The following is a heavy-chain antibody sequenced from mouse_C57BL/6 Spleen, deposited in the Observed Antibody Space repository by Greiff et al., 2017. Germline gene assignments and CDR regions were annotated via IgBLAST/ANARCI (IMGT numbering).Heavy chain of an antibody. Sequence: QVQLQQSGPELVKPGASVKISCKASGYAFSSSWMNWVKQRPGKGLEWIGRIYPGDGDTNYNGKFKGKATLTADKSSSTAYMQLSSLTSEDSAVYFCARGVTGTDYWGQGTTLTVSS. CDR3: ARGVTGTDY. CDR2: IYPGDGDT. V-gene: IGHV1-82*01. D-gene: IGHD4-1*01. CDR1: GYAFSSSW. J-gene: IGHJ2*01.